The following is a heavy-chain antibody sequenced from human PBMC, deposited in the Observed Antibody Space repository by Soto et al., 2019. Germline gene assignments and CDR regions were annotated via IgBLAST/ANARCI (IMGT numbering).Heavy chain of an antibody. Sequence: QVQLVESGGGVVQPGRSLRLSCAASGFTFNTYGMHWVRHAPGKGLEWVAGIWYDGSNKYYADSVKGRFTISRDNSKNTLYLQLTRLRAEDTAVYYCERIDCTGGSCRPYSYYDMDVWGQGTTVTVS. D-gene: IGHD2-15*01. CDR3: ERIDCTGGSCRPYSYYDMDV. J-gene: IGHJ6*02. V-gene: IGHV3-33*01. CDR1: GFTFNTYG. CDR2: IWYDGSNK.